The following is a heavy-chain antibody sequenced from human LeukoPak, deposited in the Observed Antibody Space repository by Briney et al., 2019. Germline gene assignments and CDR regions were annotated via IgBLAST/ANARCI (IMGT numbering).Heavy chain of an antibody. CDR2: IIPIFGTA. CDR1: GGTFSSYA. V-gene: IGHV1-69*05. CDR3: AGGAAGGPEKNYYYNYMDL. J-gene: IGHJ6*03. D-gene: IGHD1-14*01. Sequence: SVKVSCKASGGTFSSYAISWVRQAPGQGLEWMGGIIPIFGTANYAQKFQGRVTITTGESTSTAYMELSSLRSQDTAVYYCAGGAAGGPEKNYYYNYMDLWGKGTTVTVSS.